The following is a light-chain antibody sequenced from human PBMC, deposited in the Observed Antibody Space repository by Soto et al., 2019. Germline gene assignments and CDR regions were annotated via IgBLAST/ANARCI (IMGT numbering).Light chain of an antibody. CDR3: CSYTATTTYV. V-gene: IGLV2-14*03. CDR2: DVN. Sequence: QSVLTQPASVSGSPGQSISISCTGTGNDVGGYTFVSWYQQHPDKVPKLVIFDVNRRPSGVSDCFSGSKSVNAASLTISGLQAEDEADYYCCSYTATTTYVFGTGTKVTVL. J-gene: IGLJ1*01. CDR1: GNDVGGYTF.